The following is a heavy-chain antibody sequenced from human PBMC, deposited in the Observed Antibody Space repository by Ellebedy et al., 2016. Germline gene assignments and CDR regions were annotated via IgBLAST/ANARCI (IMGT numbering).Heavy chain of an antibody. CDR3: ARSRRGYSFYFDS. D-gene: IGHD5-18*01. Sequence: GGSLRLXXAASGFTFSDYYMSWIRQAPGQGLEWVSYITGSGSSIYYADSIKGRFTISWDNAKKSLYLQLRSLRAEDTAMYYCARSRRGYSFYFDSWGQGTLVTVSS. CDR1: GFTFSDYY. J-gene: IGHJ4*02. V-gene: IGHV3-11*01. CDR2: ITGSGSSI.